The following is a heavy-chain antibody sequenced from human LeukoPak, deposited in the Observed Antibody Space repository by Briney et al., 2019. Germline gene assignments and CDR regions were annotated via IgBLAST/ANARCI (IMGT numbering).Heavy chain of an antibody. V-gene: IGHV3-30*04. CDR1: GFTFSSYA. CDR3: VKDRSPGIAVAGTGYYFDY. D-gene: IGHD6-19*01. Sequence: GGSLRLSCAASGFTFSSYAMHWVRQAPGKGLEWVAVISYDGSNKYQTDSVKGRFTISRDNSKNTLYLQMDSLGAEDTAVYYCVKDRSPGIAVAGTGYYFDYWGQGTLVTVSS. J-gene: IGHJ4*02. CDR2: ISYDGSNK.